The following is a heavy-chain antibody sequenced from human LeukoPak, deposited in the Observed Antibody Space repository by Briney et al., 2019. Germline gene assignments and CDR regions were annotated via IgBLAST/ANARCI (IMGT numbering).Heavy chain of an antibody. V-gene: IGHV1-18*01. CDR2: ISAYNGNT. CDR1: GYTFTSYA. D-gene: IGHD5-24*01. Sequence: GASVKVSCKASGYTFTSYAITWVRQAPGQGLEWMGWISAYNGNTNYAQNLQGRVTMTTDTSTSTAYMELRSLRSDDTAMYYCARMEMATAIFDYWGQGTPVTVSS. J-gene: IGHJ4*02. CDR3: ARMEMATAIFDY.